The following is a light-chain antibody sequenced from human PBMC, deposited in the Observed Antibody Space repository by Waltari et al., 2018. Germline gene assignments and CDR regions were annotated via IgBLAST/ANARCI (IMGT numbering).Light chain of an antibody. Sequence: QSALTQPPSASGSPGKSVPISCTGTSSNVGGYTYHSWFHQRPGKAPKVIIYEGSKRPSGVPDRFSGSKSGNTASLIVSGLQAEDEADYYCSSYAGSKFWVFGGGTKLTVL. J-gene: IGLJ3*02. CDR1: SSNVGGYTY. V-gene: IGLV2-8*01. CDR2: EGS. CDR3: SSYAGSKFWV.